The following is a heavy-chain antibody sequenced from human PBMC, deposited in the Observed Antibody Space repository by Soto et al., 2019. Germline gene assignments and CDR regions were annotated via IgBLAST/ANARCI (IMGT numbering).Heavy chain of an antibody. V-gene: IGHV3-21*06. D-gene: IGHD3-9*01. J-gene: IGHJ6*02. CDR2: ITGSSSYI. CDR1: GFIFSSHN. Sequence: DVQLVESGGGLVKPGGSLRLSCAASGFIFSSHNMNWVRQAPGKGLEWFSSITGSSSYICYADSVKGRFTISRDNAKNTVYLQVNRLRAEDTCVYYCAGLVASETGYVMDVWGQGTTVTVSS. CDR3: AGLVASETGYVMDV.